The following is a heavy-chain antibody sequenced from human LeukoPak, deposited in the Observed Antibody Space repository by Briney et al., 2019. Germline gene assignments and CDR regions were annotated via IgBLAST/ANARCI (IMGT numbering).Heavy chain of an antibody. Sequence: SETLSLTCTVSGGSISSSSYYWGWNRQPPGKGLEWIGSIYYSGSTYYNPSLKSRVTISVDTSKNQFSLKLSSVTAADTAVYYCAREVDSRSSHFDYWGQGTLVTVSS. CDR3: AREVDSRSSHFDY. D-gene: IGHD6-6*01. CDR1: GGSISSSSYY. CDR2: IYYSGST. V-gene: IGHV4-39*07. J-gene: IGHJ4*02.